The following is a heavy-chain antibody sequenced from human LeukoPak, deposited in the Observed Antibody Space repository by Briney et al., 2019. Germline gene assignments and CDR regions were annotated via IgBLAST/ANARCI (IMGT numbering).Heavy chain of an antibody. CDR2: ISGSGVST. Sequence: GGSLRLSCAASGFTFSNYAMSWVRQTPGKGLEWVSTISGSGVSTYYGDSVYADSVKGRFTISRDDSKNTLHLQMNSLRAEDRAIYYCAKDPVVFHGGSGWHYFDYWGQGTLVTVSS. CDR3: AKDPVVFHGGSGWHYFDY. CDR1: GFTFSNYA. V-gene: IGHV3-23*01. J-gene: IGHJ4*02. D-gene: IGHD6-19*01.